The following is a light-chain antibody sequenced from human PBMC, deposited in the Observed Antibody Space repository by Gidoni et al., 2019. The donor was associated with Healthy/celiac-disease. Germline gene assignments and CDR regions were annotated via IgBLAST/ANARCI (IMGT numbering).Light chain of an antibody. Sequence: QSVLTQPPSVSEAPRQRVTISCSGSRSNIGNNAVNWYQQLPGKAPKLLIYYDDLLPSGVSDRFSVSKSGTSASLAISGLQSEDEADYYCAAWDDSLNGWVFGGGTKLTVL. V-gene: IGLV1-36*01. CDR3: AAWDDSLNGWV. CDR2: YDD. CDR1: RSNIGNNA. J-gene: IGLJ3*02.